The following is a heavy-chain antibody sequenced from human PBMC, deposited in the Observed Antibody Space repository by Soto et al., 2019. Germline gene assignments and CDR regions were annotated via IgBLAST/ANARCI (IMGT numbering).Heavy chain of an antibody. V-gene: IGHV4-39*02. Sequence: SETLSLTCTVSGGSISSSSYYWGWIRQPPGKGLEWIGGIYYSGSTYYNPSLKSRVTISVDTSKNQFSLKLSSVTAADTAVYYCAREKCSYGGPDAFDIWGQGTTVTVSS. CDR1: GGSISSSSYY. D-gene: IGHD5-18*01. CDR2: IYYSGST. J-gene: IGHJ3*02. CDR3: AREKCSYGGPDAFDI.